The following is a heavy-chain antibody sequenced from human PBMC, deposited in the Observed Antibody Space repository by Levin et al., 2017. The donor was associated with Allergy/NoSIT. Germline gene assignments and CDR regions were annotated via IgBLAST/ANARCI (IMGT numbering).Heavy chain of an antibody. D-gene: IGHD3-22*01. CDR2: VSGSAGST. CDR3: ARGFDSSAYYSYFDA. Sequence: GESLKISCAASGFTFNNYAMSWVRQAPGKGLEWVSIVSGSAGSTYYTNSVKGRFIISRDNSKNTVFLQMNSLRAEDTAVYYCARGFDSSAYYSYFDAWGQGTLVTVSS. J-gene: IGHJ5*02. CDR1: GFTFNNYA. V-gene: IGHV3-23*01.